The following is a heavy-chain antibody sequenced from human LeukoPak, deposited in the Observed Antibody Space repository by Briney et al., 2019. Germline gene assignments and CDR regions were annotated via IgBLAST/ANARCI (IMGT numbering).Heavy chain of an antibody. D-gene: IGHD2-21*01. CDR3: AKEYCDSDRCYGAVDA. CDR1: GFTFSNYA. CDR2: VDGTGRNT. Sequence: GGSLRPSCAASGFTFSNYAMAWVRQAPGKGLEWVSSVDGTGRNTYYADSVKGRFTISRDNSKNILSLQMESLRAEDTALYYCAKEYCDSDRCYGAVDAWGQGTTVTVS. V-gene: IGHV3-23*01. J-gene: IGHJ6*02.